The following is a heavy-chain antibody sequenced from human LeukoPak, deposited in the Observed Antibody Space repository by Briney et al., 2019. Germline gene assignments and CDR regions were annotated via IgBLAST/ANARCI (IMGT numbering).Heavy chain of an antibody. CDR1: GGTFSSYA. CDR3: ASTRYYDSSGGDY. CDR2: IIPIFGTA. D-gene: IGHD3-22*01. Sequence: GASVKVSCKASGGTFSSYAISWVRQAPGQGLEWMGRIIPIFGTANYAQKFQGRVTITTDESTSTAYMELSSLRSEDTAVYYCASTRYYDSSGGDYWGQGTLVTVSS. V-gene: IGHV1-69*05. J-gene: IGHJ4*02.